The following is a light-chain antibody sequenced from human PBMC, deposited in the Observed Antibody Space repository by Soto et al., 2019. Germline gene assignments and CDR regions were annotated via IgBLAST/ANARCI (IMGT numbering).Light chain of an antibody. Sequence: DIVMTQSPDSLAVSLGERATINCKSSQSVLYSSNSKNLLAWYQQKPGQPPKLLISWASTRESGVPDRFGGSGSGTNFTLTISSLQAEDVAVYYCQQYYSSPLTFGRGTKVEVK. J-gene: IGKJ1*01. V-gene: IGKV4-1*01. CDR3: QQYYSSPLT. CDR2: WAS. CDR1: QSVLYSSNSKNL.